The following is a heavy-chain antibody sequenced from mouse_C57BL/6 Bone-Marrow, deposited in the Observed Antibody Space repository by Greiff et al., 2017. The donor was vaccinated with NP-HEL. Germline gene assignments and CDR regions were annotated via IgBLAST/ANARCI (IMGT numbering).Heavy chain of an antibody. Sequence: QVQLQQSGAELARPGASVKLSCKASGYTFTSYGISWVKQRTGQGLEWIGEIYPRSGNTYYNEKFKGKATLTADKSASTAYMELRSLTSEDSAVYFCASWDYCGSSSWFAYWGQGTLVTVSA. V-gene: IGHV1-81*01. CDR3: ASWDYCGSSSWFAY. J-gene: IGHJ3*01. D-gene: IGHD1-1*01. CDR2: IYPRSGNT. CDR1: GYTFTSYG.